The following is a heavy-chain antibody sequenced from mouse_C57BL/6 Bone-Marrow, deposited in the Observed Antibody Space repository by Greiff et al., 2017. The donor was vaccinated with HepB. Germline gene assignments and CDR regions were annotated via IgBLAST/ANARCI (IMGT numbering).Heavy chain of an antibody. CDR1: GYTFTSYW. CDR2: IDPSDSYT. D-gene: IGHD5-2*01. V-gene: IGHV1-50*01. CDR3: AIGIIDY. Sequence: QVQLQQPGAELVKPGASVKLSCKASGYTFTSYWMQWVKQRPGQGLEWIGEIDPSDSYTNYNQKFKGKATLTVDTSSSTAYMQLSSLTSEDSAVYYCAIGIIDYWGQGTTLTVSS. J-gene: IGHJ2*01.